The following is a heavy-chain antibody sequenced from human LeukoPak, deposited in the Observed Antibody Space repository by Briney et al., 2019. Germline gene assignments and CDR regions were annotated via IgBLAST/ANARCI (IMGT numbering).Heavy chain of an antibody. Sequence: ASVKVSCKASGYTFTSYDINWVRQAPGQGLEWMGWISAYNGNTNYAQKLQGRVTMTTDTSTSTAYMELRSLRSDDTAVYYCARENYGSGSYWFDPWGQGTLVTVSS. CDR1: GYTFTSYD. V-gene: IGHV1-18*01. CDR2: ISAYNGNT. J-gene: IGHJ5*02. CDR3: ARENYGSGSYWFDP. D-gene: IGHD3-10*01.